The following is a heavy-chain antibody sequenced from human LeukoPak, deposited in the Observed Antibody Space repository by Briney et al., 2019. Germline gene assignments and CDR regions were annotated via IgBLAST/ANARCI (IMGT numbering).Heavy chain of an antibody. CDR2: IYSGGST. V-gene: IGHV3-53*01. CDR1: GFTIRRNY. CDR3: SRDYSD. D-gene: IGHD2-15*01. J-gene: IGHJ4*02. Sequence: PGGSLRLSCAASGFTIRRNYMSWTRQAPGKGLEWVSVIYSGGSTDYADSVKGRFTISRDNSKNTLYLQMNSLRAEDTAVYYWSRDYSDWGRGTLVTVSS.